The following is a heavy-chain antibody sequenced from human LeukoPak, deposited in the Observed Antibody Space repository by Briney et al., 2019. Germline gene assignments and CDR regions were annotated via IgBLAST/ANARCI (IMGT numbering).Heavy chain of an antibody. CDR3: ARGVADILTGYYPPGS. J-gene: IGHJ4*02. V-gene: IGHV1-18*01. Sequence: ASVKVSCKTYGYTFTSHGISWVRQAPGQGLEWMGWISAFNGETHYAQNLQGRVSMTTDTSTSTAYMELRSLRSDDTAVYYCARGVADILTGYYPPGSWGQGTLVTVSS. D-gene: IGHD3-9*01. CDR2: ISAFNGET. CDR1: GYTFTSHG.